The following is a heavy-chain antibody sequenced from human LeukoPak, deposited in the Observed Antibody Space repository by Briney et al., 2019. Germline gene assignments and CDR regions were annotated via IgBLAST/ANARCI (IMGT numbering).Heavy chain of an antibody. CDR1: GFTVSSNY. D-gene: IGHD1-26*01. V-gene: IGHV3-53*01. CDR2: IYSGGST. J-gene: IGHJ4*02. CDR3: ARDLSGSYYFDY. Sequence: QPGKSLRLSCAASGFTVSSNYMSWVRQAPGKGLEWVSVIYSGGSTYYADSVKGRFTISRDNSKNTLYLQMNSLRAEDTAVYYCARDLSGSYYFDYWGQGTLVTVSS.